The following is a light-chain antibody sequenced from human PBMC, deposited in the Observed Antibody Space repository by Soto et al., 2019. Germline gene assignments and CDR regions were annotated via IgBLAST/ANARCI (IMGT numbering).Light chain of an antibody. V-gene: IGKV3-11*01. CDR2: DAS. Sequence: IVLTQSPATLSLSPGERATLSCRASQSISSYLAWYQQKPGQAPRLLIYDASNRATGIPARFSGSGSGTDFTLTISSLEPEDFAVYYCQQYYYTPYSFGQGTKLEIK. J-gene: IGKJ2*03. CDR1: QSISSY. CDR3: QQYYYTPYS.